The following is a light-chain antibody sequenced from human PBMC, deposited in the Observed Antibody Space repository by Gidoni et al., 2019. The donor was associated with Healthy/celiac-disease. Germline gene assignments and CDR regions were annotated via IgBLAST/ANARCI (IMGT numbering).Light chain of an antibody. CDR3: AAWDDSLSGWV. Sequence: QSVLTQPPSESGTPGQRVTISCYGSSSHIGSNYVYWYQQLPGPAPKLLIYRNNPRPSGFPDRFSCSKSGTSAALTISGLRSEDEADYYCAAWDDSLSGWVFGGGTKLTVL. J-gene: IGLJ3*02. CDR2: RNN. V-gene: IGLV1-47*01. CDR1: SSHIGSNY.